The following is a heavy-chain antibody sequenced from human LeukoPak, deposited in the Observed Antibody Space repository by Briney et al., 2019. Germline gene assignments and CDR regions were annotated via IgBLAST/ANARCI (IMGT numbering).Heavy chain of an antibody. J-gene: IGHJ4*02. D-gene: IGHD6-19*01. CDR3: GRRNIGWAFDF. V-gene: IGHV4-39*01. CDR2: IYYSGTT. Sequence: SETLSLTCTVSGGSVSVSPYYWGWIRQTPGKGLEWIGSIYYSGTTSYNPSLKSRVTISVDTSKNQFSLKLNSVTAADTGVYFCGRRNIGWAFDFWGQGTLVNV. CDR1: GGSVSVSPYY.